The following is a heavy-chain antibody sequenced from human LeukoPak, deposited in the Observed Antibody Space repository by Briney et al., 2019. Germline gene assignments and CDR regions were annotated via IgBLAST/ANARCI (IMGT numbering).Heavy chain of an antibody. CDR3: ARAVDYYGSGSYYKRWFDP. CDR1: GGTISSGDYY. CDR2: ISYSGST. Sequence: SQTLSLTCTVSGGTISSGDYYWGWHRQPQGKGREWIGYISYSGSTYYNPSLKSRVTISLDTSKNQFSLKLSSVTAADTAVYYCARAVDYYGSGSYYKRWFDPWGQGTLVTVSS. V-gene: IGHV4-30-4*08. D-gene: IGHD3-10*01. J-gene: IGHJ5*02.